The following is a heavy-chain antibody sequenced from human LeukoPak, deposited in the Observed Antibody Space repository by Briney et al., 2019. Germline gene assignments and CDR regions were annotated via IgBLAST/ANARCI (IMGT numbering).Heavy chain of an antibody. D-gene: IGHD2-2*01. J-gene: IGHJ6*03. Sequence: ASVKVSCKASGGTFSSYTISWVRQAPGQGLEWMGRIIPIPGIANYAQKFQGRVTITADKSTSTAHMELSSLRSEDTAVYYCARGAVPAAPYYYYYYMDVWGKGTTVTVSS. V-gene: IGHV1-69*02. CDR2: IIPIPGIA. CDR3: ARGAVPAAPYYYYYYMDV. CDR1: GGTFSSYT.